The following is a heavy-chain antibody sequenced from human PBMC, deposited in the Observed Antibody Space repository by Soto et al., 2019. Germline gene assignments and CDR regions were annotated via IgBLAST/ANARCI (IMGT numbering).Heavy chain of an antibody. D-gene: IGHD2-15*01. V-gene: IGHV1-69*06. CDR1: GGTFNSYA. J-gene: IGHJ4*02. Sequence: QVQLVQSGAEVKKPGSSVKVSCKVSGGTFNSYAISWVRQAPGQGLEWMGGIVPIFGTANYAQKFQGRVTITADRSTSTAYMELTRLTSEDTAVYYYARDSRPAVAPSTTAEFDYWGQGTLVTVSS. CDR2: IVPIFGTA. CDR3: ARDSRPAVAPSTTAEFDY.